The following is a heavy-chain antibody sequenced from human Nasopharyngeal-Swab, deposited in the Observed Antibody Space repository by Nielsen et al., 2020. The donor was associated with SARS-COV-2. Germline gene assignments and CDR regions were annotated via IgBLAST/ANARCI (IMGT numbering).Heavy chain of an antibody. J-gene: IGHJ4*02. V-gene: IGHV3-49*03. CDR3: TRETQVRYCSSTSCSPFDY. CDR2: IRSKAYGGTT. Sequence: GGSLRLSCTASGFTFGDYAMSWLRQAPGKGLEWVGFIRSKAYGGTTEYAASVKGRFTISRDDSKSIAYLQMNSLKTEDTAVYYCTRETQVRYCSSTSCSPFDYWGQGTLVTVSS. D-gene: IGHD2-2*01. CDR1: GFTFGDYA.